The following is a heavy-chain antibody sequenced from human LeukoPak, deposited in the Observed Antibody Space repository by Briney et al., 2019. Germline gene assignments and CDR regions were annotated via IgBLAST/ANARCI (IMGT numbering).Heavy chain of an antibody. J-gene: IGHJ5*02. V-gene: IGHV4-39*01. CDR3: ARRDTTGRIGRFDP. CDR1: GGSISGSSYY. CDR2: IHYSGST. Sequence: SETLSLTCTVSGGSISGSSYYWGWIRQPPGKGLEWIASIHYSGSTYNNPSLKSRVTISVDTSKNQFSLKMSPVTAADTATYYCARRDTTGRIGRFDPWGQGTLVTVSA. D-gene: IGHD1-1*01.